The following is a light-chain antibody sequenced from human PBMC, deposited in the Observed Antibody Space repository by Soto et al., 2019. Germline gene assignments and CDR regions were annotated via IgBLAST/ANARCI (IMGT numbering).Light chain of an antibody. J-gene: IGKJ1*01. V-gene: IGKV3-20*01. CDR2: GAS. CDR1: QSVSSSY. CDR3: QRYGSSPPWT. Sequence: EIVLTQSPGTLSLSPGERATLFCRASQSVSSSYLAWYQQKPGQAPRLLIYGASSRATGIPDRFSGSGSGTDFTLTISRLEPEDFAVYYCQRYGSSPPWTFGQGTKVDI.